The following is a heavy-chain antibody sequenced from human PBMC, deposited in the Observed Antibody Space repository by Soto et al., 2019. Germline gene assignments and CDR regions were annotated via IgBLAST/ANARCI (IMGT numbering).Heavy chain of an antibody. D-gene: IGHD3-10*01. CDR1: GFTFSSYA. V-gene: IGHV3-23*01. Sequence: DVQLLESGGHLVQPGGSLRLSCAASGFTFSSYAMSWVRQAPGKGLEWVSSVSAGGDMTYYSDSVKGRCTISRDNSNNALFLQMNSLGIEDTALYYCARGDRGGSGSPASYYYSGLDVWGQGTTVTVS. CDR3: ARGDRGGSGSPASYYYSGLDV. J-gene: IGHJ6*02. CDR2: VSAGGDMT.